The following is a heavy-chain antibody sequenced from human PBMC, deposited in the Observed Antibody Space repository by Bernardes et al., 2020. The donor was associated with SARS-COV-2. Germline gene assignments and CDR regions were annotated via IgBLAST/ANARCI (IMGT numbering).Heavy chain of an antibody. CDR2: IRSKPNGYAT. V-gene: IGHV3-73*01. CDR1: GFNFSGSA. CDR3: TGDYLY. Sequence: GGSLRLSCAASGFNFSGSAIQWVRQPSGKGLEWIGRIRSKPNGYATTYAASLKGRFVISRDDSRNTAYLQIHRLKIEDTAVYYCTGDYLYWDQGILVSVSS. J-gene: IGHJ4*02. D-gene: IGHD4-17*01.